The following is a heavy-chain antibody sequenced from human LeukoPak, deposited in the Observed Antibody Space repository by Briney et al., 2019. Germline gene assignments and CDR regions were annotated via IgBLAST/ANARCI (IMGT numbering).Heavy chain of an antibody. CDR1: GFTFDDYA. D-gene: IGHD3-22*01. Sequence: GGSLRLSCAASGFTFDDYAMHWVRQGPGKGLEWFSFISGDGSTTYYADSAKGRFTISRDNTKNSLYLEMNSLTTEDIAFYYCAKDTKFYYDFSAGYFDFWGQGTLVTVSS. CDR3: AKDTKFYYDFSAGYFDF. CDR2: ISGDGSTT. V-gene: IGHV3-43*02. J-gene: IGHJ4*02.